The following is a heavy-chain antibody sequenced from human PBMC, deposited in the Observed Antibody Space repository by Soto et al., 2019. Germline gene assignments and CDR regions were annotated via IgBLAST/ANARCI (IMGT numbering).Heavy chain of an antibody. CDR3: ARDRAVDWYFDL. D-gene: IGHD6-19*01. CDR1: GYTFSSCA. J-gene: IGHJ2*01. Sequence: QVQIVQSGAEVKKPGASVKVSCKASGYTFSSCAIHWVRQAPGQRLEWLGWINTDNGNTKYSQKFQGRVTITRDTSATTVYMELSSLRSEDKAVYYCARDRAVDWYFDLWGRGTLVTVSS. V-gene: IGHV1-3*04. CDR2: INTDNGNT.